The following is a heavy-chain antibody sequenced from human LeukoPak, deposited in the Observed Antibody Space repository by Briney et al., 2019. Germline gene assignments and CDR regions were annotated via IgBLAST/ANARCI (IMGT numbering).Heavy chain of an antibody. CDR1: GFTFSDHY. CDR3: VRVRGSGWQQSYFDY. J-gene: IGHJ4*02. Sequence: GGSLRLSCAASGFTFSDHYMDWVRQAPGKGLEWVGRTRNKAKGYTTEYAASVKGRFTISRDDSRNSLYLQLSSLETEDTAMYYCVRVRGSGWQQSYFDYWGQGSLVTVSS. CDR2: TRNKAKGYTT. V-gene: IGHV3-72*01. D-gene: IGHD6-19*01.